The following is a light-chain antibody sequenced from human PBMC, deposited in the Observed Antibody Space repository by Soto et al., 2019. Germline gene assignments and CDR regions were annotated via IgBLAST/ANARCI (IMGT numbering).Light chain of an antibody. J-gene: IGLJ1*01. CDR2: GGT. Sequence: QSALTQPASVSGSCGQSITISCSGTSSNIGDYNLVSWYQQHPGKGPKLIIFGGTERPSGVSHRFSASRSGNTASLTISGLQAEDEAYYYCCSFAGNAIDYVFGTGTKVTVL. CDR1: SSNIGDYNL. CDR3: CSFAGNAIDYV. V-gene: IGLV2-23*01.